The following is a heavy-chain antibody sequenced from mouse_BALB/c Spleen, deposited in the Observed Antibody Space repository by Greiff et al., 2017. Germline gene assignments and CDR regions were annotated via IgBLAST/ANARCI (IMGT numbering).Heavy chain of an antibody. CDR3: ARTPFYYGNYVGAMDY. Sequence: VQLKESGPELVKPGASVKISCKASGYTFTDYNMHWVQQSHGKSLEWIGYIYPYNGGTGYNQKFKSKATLTVDNSSSTAYMELRSLTSEDSAVYYCARTPFYYGNYVGAMDYWGQGTSVTVSS. CDR1: GYTFTDYN. J-gene: IGHJ4*01. V-gene: IGHV1S29*02. D-gene: IGHD2-1*01. CDR2: IYPYNGGT.